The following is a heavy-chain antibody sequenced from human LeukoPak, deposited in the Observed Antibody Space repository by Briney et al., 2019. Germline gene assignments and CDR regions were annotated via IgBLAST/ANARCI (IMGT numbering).Heavy chain of an antibody. J-gene: IGHJ5*02. CDR1: GHHFIDYY. D-gene: IGHD4-17*01. Sequence: ASVKVSCKTSGHHFIDYYAYWVRHAPGQRLECMGWINPNGGGTNYAQKFQGRVTMTRDTSITTAYMELSSLRSDDTAVYFCARDLAYGDPPSGFDPWGQGTLVTVSS. CDR3: ARDLAYGDPPSGFDP. V-gene: IGHV1-2*02. CDR2: INPNGGGT.